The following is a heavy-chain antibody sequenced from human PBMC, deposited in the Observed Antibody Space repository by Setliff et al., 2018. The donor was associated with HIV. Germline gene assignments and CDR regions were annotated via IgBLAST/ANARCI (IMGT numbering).Heavy chain of an antibody. CDR3: TRDFRNLGFDY. Sequence: GGSLRLSCIGSGFTFSDSWMTWVRQAPGKGLEWVANINPDGSEQFYADSVKGRFTISRDNAKNTLYLQMNSLRAEDTAVYYCTRDFRNLGFDYWGQGTLVTVSS. V-gene: IGHV3-7*01. J-gene: IGHJ4*02. CDR1: GFTFSDSW. CDR2: INPDGSEQ.